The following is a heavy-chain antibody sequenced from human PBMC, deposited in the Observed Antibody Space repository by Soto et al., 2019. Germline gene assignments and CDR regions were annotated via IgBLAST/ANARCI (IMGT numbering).Heavy chain of an antibody. V-gene: IGHV4-34*01. Sequence: QVQLQQWGAGLLKPSETLSLTCAVYGGSFSGYYWSWIRQPPGKGLEWIGEINHSGSTNYNPSLKSRVTISVDTSKNQFSLKLSSVTAADTAVYYCARGHSHLGGVVVVPAAHLTGGMDVWGQGTTVTVSS. CDR2: INHSGST. D-gene: IGHD2-2*01. CDR1: GGSFSGYY. CDR3: ARGHSHLGGVVVVPAAHLTGGMDV. J-gene: IGHJ6*02.